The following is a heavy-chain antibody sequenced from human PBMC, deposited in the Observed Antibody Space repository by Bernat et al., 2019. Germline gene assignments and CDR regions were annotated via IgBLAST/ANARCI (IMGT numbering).Heavy chain of an antibody. Sequence: EVQLLESGGGLVQPGGSLRLSCAASGFTFSNYAMSWVRQAPGKGLEWVSVISGSGDGTYFADSVKGRFTISRDNSKNTLYLQMSSLRAEDTALYYCAKNPTSWYAPTYFDYWGQGTLVTVSS. D-gene: IGHD2-2*01. CDR1: GFTFSNYA. CDR2: ISGSGDGT. V-gene: IGHV3-23*01. CDR3: AKNPTSWYAPTYFDY. J-gene: IGHJ4*02.